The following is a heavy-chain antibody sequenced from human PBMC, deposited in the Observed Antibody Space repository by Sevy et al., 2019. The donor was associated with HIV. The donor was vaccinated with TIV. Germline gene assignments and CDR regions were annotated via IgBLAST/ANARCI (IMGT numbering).Heavy chain of an antibody. CDR3: TRASGSDSYFVY. Sequence: ASVKVSCQASGYTFTSYGISWVRQAPGQGLEWMGWIGAYNGNTNYAQQLQGRVTMTTDTSTRTSYMELGSLRSDDTAVYYCTRASGSDSYFVYWGQGTLVTVSS. J-gene: IGHJ4*02. V-gene: IGHV1-18*01. CDR1: GYTFTSYG. D-gene: IGHD2-21*02. CDR2: IGAYNGNT.